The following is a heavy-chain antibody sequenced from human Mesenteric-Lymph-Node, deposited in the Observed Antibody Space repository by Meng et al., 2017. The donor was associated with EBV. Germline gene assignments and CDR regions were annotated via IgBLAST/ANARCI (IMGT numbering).Heavy chain of an antibody. V-gene: IGHV1-2*04. CDR2: INPNSGGT. Sequence: RQAPGQGLEWMGWINPNSGGTKYAQKFQGWVAMTRDTSISTVYMELSGLRSDDTAVYYCVRDHRTLTGSLDPWGQGTLVTVSS. D-gene: IGHD3-9*01. J-gene: IGHJ5*02. CDR3: VRDHRTLTGSLDP.